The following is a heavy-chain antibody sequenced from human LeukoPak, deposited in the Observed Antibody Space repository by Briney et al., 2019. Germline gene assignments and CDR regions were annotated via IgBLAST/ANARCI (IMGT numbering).Heavy chain of an antibody. D-gene: IGHD3-10*01. CDR2: ISSSSSYI. Sequence: PGGSLRLSCAASGFTFSSYSMNWVRQAPGKGLEWVSSISSSSSYIYYADSVKGRFTISRDNAKNSLYLQMNSLRAEDTAVYYCARSPLWFGETDSLDYWGQGTLVTVSS. J-gene: IGHJ4*02. V-gene: IGHV3-21*01. CDR1: GFTFSSYS. CDR3: ARSPLWFGETDSLDY.